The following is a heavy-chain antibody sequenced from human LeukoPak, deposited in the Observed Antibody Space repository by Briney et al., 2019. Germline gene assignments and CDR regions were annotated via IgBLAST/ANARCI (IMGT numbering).Heavy chain of an antibody. CDR1: GFTFSSYD. CDR2: ISESGGST. CDR3: AKDLFYYHY. J-gene: IGHJ4*02. V-gene: IGHV3-23*01. Sequence: GGSLRLSCAASGFTFSSYDMSWVRQAPGKGLEWVSGISESGGSTYYAESVKGRFTISIDMSKNTLYLQMNSLRAEDTAVYYCAKDLFYYHYWGQGTLVTVSS.